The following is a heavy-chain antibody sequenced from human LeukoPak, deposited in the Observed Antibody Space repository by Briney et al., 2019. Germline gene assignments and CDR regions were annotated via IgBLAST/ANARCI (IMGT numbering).Heavy chain of an antibody. CDR2: INPSGGST. V-gene: IGHV1-46*01. D-gene: IGHD4-17*01. Sequence: ASVKVSCKASGYTFTSYYMHWVRQAPGQGLEWMGIINPSGGSTSYAQKFQGRVTMTRDTSTSTVYMALSSLRSEDTAVYYCARDWNLYGDSYVADYWGQGTLVTVSS. CDR3: ARDWNLYGDSYVADY. J-gene: IGHJ4*02. CDR1: GYTFTSYY.